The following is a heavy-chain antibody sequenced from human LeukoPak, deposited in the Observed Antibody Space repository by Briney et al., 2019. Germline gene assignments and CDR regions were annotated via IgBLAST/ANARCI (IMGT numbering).Heavy chain of an antibody. CDR2: FDPEDGET. Sequence: ASVKVSCKVSGYTLTELSMHWVRQAPGKGLEWMGGFDPEDGETIYAQKFQGRVTMTEDTSTDTAYMELSSLRSEDTAVYYGATLHSADSSSYWFDPWGQGTLVTVSS. V-gene: IGHV1-24*01. CDR1: GYTLTELS. D-gene: IGHD6-13*01. CDR3: ATLHSADSSSYWFDP. J-gene: IGHJ5*02.